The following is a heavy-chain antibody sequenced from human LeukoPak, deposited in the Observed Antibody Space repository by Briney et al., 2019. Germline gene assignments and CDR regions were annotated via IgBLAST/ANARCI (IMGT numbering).Heavy chain of an antibody. Sequence: SETLSPTCTVSGGSISSSSYYWGWIRQPPGKGLEWIGSIYYSGSTYYNPSLKSRVTISVDTSKNQFSLKLSSVTAADTAVYYCASRGGGYCSSTSCYAFDIWGQGTMVTVSS. CDR3: ASRGGGYCSSTSCYAFDI. CDR2: IYYSGST. CDR1: GGSISSSSYY. V-gene: IGHV4-39*01. J-gene: IGHJ3*02. D-gene: IGHD2-2*01.